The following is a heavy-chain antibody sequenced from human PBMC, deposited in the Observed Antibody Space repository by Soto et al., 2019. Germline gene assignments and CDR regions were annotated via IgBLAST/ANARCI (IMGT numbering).Heavy chain of an antibody. V-gene: IGHV3-30*18. D-gene: IGHD6-6*01. CDR1: GFTFSSYG. Sequence: GGSLRLSCAASGFTFSSYGMHWVRQAPGKGLEWVAVISYDGSNKYYADSVKGRFTISRDNSKNTLYLQMNSLRAGDTAVYYCAKDGPLRGSSSSFDYWGQGTLVTVSS. J-gene: IGHJ4*02. CDR2: ISYDGSNK. CDR3: AKDGPLRGSSSSFDY.